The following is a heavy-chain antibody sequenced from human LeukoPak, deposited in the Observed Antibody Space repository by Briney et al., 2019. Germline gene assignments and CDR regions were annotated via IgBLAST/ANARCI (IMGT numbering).Heavy chain of an antibody. D-gene: IGHD1-7*01. CDR3: ARTGITGTTADY. CDR2: IYSSANT. CDR1: GASISSFY. J-gene: IGHJ4*02. Sequence: SETLSLTCTVAGASISSFYWSWIRQTPGKGLEWIGYIYSSANTNYNPSLRGRVTISVDTSRNQFSLKLSSVTAADAAVYYCARTGITGTTADYWGQGTLVTVSS. V-gene: IGHV4-59*08.